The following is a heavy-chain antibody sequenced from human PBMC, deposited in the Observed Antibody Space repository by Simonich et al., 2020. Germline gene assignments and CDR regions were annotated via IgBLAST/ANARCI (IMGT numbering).Heavy chain of an antibody. D-gene: IGHD2-15*01. V-gene: IGHV1-18*01. CDR2: ISTYNGNT. CDR1: GYTFTSYG. Sequence: QVQLVQSGAEVKKPGASVKVSCKASGYTFTSYGISWVRQAPGQGLEWMGWISTYNGNTNEAQKRQGRVTMTTDTSTSTAYMELRSLRSDDTAVYYCARASRGTWWYYYFDYWGQGTLVTVSS. CDR3: ARASRGTWWYYYFDY. J-gene: IGHJ4*02.